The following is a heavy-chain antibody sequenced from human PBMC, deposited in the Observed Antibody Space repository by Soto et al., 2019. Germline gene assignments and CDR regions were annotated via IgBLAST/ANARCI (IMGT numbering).Heavy chain of an antibody. CDR2: INHSGST. V-gene: IGHV4-34*01. CDR3: ARDRVVVVPAAKVYGMDV. Sequence: KPSETLPLTCAVYGGSFSGYDWSWIRQPPGKGLEWIGEINHSGSTNYNPSLKSRVTISVDTSKNQFSLKLSPVTAADTAVYYCARDRVVVVPAAKVYGMDVWGQGTTVTVSS. D-gene: IGHD2-2*01. J-gene: IGHJ6*02. CDR1: GGSFSGYD.